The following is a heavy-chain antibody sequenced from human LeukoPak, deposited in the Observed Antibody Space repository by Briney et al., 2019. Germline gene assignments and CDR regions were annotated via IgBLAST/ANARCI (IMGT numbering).Heavy chain of an antibody. V-gene: IGHV3-74*01. D-gene: IGHD5-18*01. Sequence: GGSLRLSCAASGFTFSSYWMHWVRQAPGKGLLWVSRINSDGSSTSYADSVKGRFTISRDNAKNSLYLQMNSLRAEDTAVYYCARVDTAMVTSYYFDYWGQGTLVTVSS. CDR3: ARVDTAMVTSYYFDY. CDR1: GFTFSSYW. J-gene: IGHJ4*02. CDR2: INSDGSST.